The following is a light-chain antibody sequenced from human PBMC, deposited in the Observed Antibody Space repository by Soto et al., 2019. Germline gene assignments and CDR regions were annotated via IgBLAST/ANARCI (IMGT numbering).Light chain of an antibody. J-gene: IGKJ5*01. V-gene: IGKV3-15*01. CDR1: QSVSSS. Sequence: EILMTQSPATLSVSPGERATLSCRASQSVSSSLAWYQQKPGQAPRLLIYGASTRATGIPARFSGSGSGTEFTLTISSLQSEDFAVYYCQQYNNWLRTFGQGTRL. CDR3: QQYNNWLRT. CDR2: GAS.